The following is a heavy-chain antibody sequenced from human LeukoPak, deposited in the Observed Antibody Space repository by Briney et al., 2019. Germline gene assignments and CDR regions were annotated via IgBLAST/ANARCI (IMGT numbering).Heavy chain of an antibody. CDR3: ARGIVGDIVVVTTFDY. CDR2: IYISGST. V-gene: IGHV4-61*02. J-gene: IGHJ4*02. Sequence: SETLSLTCTVSGDSISSGNYYWSWIRQPAGKGLEWIGRIYISGSTNYNPSLKSRVTISVDTSKNQFSLKLSSVTAADTAVYYCARGIVGDIVVVTTFDYWGQGTLVTVSS. CDR1: GDSISSGNYY. D-gene: IGHD2-21*02.